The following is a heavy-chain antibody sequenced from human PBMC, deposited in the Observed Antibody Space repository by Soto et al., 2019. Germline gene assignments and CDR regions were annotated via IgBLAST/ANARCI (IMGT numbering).Heavy chain of an antibody. D-gene: IGHD5-18*01. CDR1: GFTFSSYG. J-gene: IGHJ4*02. CDR2: IWYDGSNK. V-gene: IGHV3-33*01. CDR3: ARDLEGDSYGPTFDY. Sequence: ESGGGVVQPGRSLRLSCAASGFTFSSYGMHWVRQAPGKGLEWVAVIWYDGSNKYYADSVKARFTISRDKSKNTLYLQMNSLRAEDTAVYYCARDLEGDSYGPTFDYWGQGTLVTVSS.